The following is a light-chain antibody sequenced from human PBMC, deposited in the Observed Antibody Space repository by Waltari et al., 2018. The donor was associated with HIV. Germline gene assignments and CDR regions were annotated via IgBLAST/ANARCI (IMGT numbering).Light chain of an antibody. CDR3: GTWDSSLSAVV. Sequence: QSVLTQPPSVSAATGKKVTHYCSGSSANIGQNYVTWYQPLPRTAPKLLIYDSNKRASGIPDRFSGSKSGTSASLGISGLQTGDEADYYCGTWDSSLSAVVFGGGTKLTVL. CDR2: DSN. J-gene: IGLJ2*01. V-gene: IGLV1-51*01. CDR1: SANIGQNY.